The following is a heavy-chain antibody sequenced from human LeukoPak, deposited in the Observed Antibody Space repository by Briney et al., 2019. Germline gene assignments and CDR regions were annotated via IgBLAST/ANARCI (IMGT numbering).Heavy chain of an antibody. CDR3: ARDSAQYYYDSSGYSRY. CDR2: IIPILGIA. V-gene: IGHV1-69*04. J-gene: IGHJ4*02. CDR1: GGTFSSYA. D-gene: IGHD3-22*01. Sequence: SVKVSCKASGGTFSSYAISWVRQAPGQGLEWMGRIIPILGIANYAQKFQGRVTITAGKSTSTAYMELSSLRSEDTAVYYCARDSAQYYYDSSGYSRYWGQGTLVTVSS.